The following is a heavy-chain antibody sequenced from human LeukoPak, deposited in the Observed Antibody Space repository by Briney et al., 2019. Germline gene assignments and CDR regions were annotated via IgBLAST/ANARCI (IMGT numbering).Heavy chain of an antibody. V-gene: IGHV3-33*01. J-gene: IGHJ6*02. CDR1: GFTFSSYG. D-gene: IGHD6-19*01. Sequence: PGRSLRLSCAASGFTFSSYGMHWVRQAPGKGLEWVAVIWYDGSNKYYADSVKGRFTISRDNSKNTLYLQMNSLRAEDTAVYYCARDRLAVAGRGYYYGMDVWGQGTTVTVSS. CDR3: ARDRLAVAGRGYYYGMDV. CDR2: IWYDGSNK.